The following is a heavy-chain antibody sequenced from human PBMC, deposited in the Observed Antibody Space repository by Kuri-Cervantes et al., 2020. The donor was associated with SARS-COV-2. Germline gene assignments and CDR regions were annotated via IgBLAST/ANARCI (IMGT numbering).Heavy chain of an antibody. J-gene: IGHJ3*02. Sequence: SETLSLTCTVSGGSISSGDYYWSWIRQPPGKGLEWIGEINHSGSANYSPSLKSRVTISVDTSKNQFSLRLSSVTAADTGVYYCARASTTIYGVLIALFSSNAFGIWGQGTMVTVSS. CDR2: INHSGSA. V-gene: IGHV4-39*07. CDR1: GGSISSGDYY. CDR3: ARASTTIYGVLIALFSSNAFGI. D-gene: IGHD3-3*01.